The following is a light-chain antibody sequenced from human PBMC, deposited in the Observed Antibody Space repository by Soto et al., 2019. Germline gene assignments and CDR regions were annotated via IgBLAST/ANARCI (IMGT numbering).Light chain of an antibody. CDR2: DAS. CDR1: LTVTNNY. V-gene: IGKV3-20*01. Sequence: EIVMTQSPATLSVSPGERATLSCRASLTVTNNYLAWYQQKAGQAPRLVIYDASTRATGIPDRFSASGSGTDFTLTISRLEPEDFAVYFCQQYASAPLTFGQGTKVEVK. J-gene: IGKJ1*01. CDR3: QQYASAPLT.